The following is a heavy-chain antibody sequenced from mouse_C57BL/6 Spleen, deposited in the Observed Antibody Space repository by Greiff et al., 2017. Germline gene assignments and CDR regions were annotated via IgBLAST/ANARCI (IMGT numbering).Heavy chain of an antibody. J-gene: IGHJ4*01. CDR1: GYSFTGYF. CDR3: ARKGSYYAMDY. D-gene: IGHD3-3*01. V-gene: IGHV1-20*01. Sequence: VQLQQSGPELVKPGDSVKISCKASGYSFTGYFMNWVMQSHGKSLEWIRRINPYNGDTFYNQKFKGKATLTVDKSSSTAHMELRSLTSEDSAVYYCARKGSYYAMDYWGQGTSVTVSS. CDR2: INPYNGDT.